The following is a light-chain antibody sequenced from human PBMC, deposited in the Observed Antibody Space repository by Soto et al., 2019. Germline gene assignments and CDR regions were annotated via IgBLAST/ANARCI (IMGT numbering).Light chain of an antibody. CDR2: DAS. J-gene: IGKJ2*01. V-gene: IGKV3-11*01. Sequence: EIVLTQSPATLSLSPGERATLSCRASQSVSSYLAWYQQKPGQAPRLLIYDASNRATGIPARFSGSGSGTDFALTISSLEPEDFAVYYCQQRSDWPELYTFGQRTKLEIK. CDR1: QSVSSY. CDR3: QQRSDWPELYT.